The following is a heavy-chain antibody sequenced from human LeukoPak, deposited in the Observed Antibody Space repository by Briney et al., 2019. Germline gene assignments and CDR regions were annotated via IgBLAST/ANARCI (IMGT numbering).Heavy chain of an antibody. CDR2: ISFDGSNK. Sequence: GGSLRLSCAASGFTFSSYDMQWVRQAPGKGLDWVAVISFDGSNKYYAASVKGRFTISRDNSKNTLYLQMNSLTAEDTAEYSCAKESGIVGATREDYWGQGTLVTVSS. CDR1: GFTFSSYD. D-gene: IGHD1-26*01. J-gene: IGHJ4*02. V-gene: IGHV3-30*18. CDR3: AKESGIVGATREDY.